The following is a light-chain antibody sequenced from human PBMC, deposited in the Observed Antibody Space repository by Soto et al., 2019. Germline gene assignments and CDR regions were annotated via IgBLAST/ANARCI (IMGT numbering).Light chain of an antibody. CDR3: QSYGDSLSGYV. Sequence: QSALTQPPSASGSPGQSVAISCTGTSSDVGGYNYVSWYQQHPGKAPKLMIYEVNKRPSGVPDRFSGSKSGTSASLTITGLQAEDEADYYCQSYGDSLSGYVFGTGTKVTVL. J-gene: IGLJ1*01. CDR1: SSDVGGYNY. V-gene: IGLV2-8*01. CDR2: EVN.